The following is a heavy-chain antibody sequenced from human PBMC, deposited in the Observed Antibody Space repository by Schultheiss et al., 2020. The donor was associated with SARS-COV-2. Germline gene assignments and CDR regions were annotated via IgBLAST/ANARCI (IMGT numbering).Heavy chain of an antibody. CDR2: ISYDGSNK. V-gene: IGHV3-30*04. D-gene: IGHD6-6*01. Sequence: GGSLRLSCAASGFTFSSYAMHWVRQAPGKGLEWVAVISYDGSNKYYADSVKGRFTISRDNSKNTLYLQMNSLRAEDTAVYYCARGGFESIAADFDYWGQGTLVTVSS. J-gene: IGHJ4*02. CDR1: GFTFSSYA. CDR3: ARGGFESIAADFDY.